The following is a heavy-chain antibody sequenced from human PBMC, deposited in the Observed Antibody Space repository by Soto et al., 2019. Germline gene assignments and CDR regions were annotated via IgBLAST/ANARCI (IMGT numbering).Heavy chain of an antibody. Sequence: GGSLRLSCAASGFTFDDYAMHWVRQAPGKGLEWVSGISWNSGSIGYADSVKGRFTISRDNAKNSLYLQMNSLRAEDTALYYCAKGVVVVAATYFDYWGQAPVVTLSS. CDR3: AKGVVVVAATYFDY. V-gene: IGHV3-9*01. CDR1: GFTFDDYA. D-gene: IGHD2-15*01. CDR2: ISWNSGSI. J-gene: IGHJ4*02.